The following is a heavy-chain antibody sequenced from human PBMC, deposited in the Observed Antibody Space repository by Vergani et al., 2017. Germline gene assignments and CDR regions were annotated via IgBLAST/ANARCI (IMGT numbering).Heavy chain of an antibody. Sequence: EVQLLESGGGLVQPGGSLRLSCAASGFTFSSSVVSWVRQAPGKGLEWVSAITGSGGSTYYADSVRGRFTISRDNSKNTLYLQMNSVRDEDTAVYYCAKGITMVRGLINYYYYGLDVWGQGTTVTVSS. D-gene: IGHD3-10*01. J-gene: IGHJ6*02. CDR3: AKGITMVRGLINYYYYGLDV. CDR1: GFTFSSSV. V-gene: IGHV3-23*01. CDR2: ITGSGGST.